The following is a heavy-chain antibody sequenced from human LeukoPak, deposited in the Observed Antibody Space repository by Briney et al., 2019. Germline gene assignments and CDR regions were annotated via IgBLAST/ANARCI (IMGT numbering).Heavy chain of an antibody. Sequence: SETLSLTCSVSGDSISSSGYYWDWIRQPPGKGLEWIGSIHHSGNTNYNPSLKSRVTISADMSKNQFSLKVNSVTAADTAVYYCARGHRYLPRLDYWGQGTLVTVSS. CDR1: GDSISSSGYY. CDR3: ARGHRYLPRLDY. V-gene: IGHV4-39*07. D-gene: IGHD1-14*01. J-gene: IGHJ4*02. CDR2: IHHSGNT.